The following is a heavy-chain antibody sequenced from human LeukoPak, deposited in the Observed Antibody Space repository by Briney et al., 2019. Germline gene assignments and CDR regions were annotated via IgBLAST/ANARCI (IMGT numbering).Heavy chain of an antibody. CDR1: GGTFSSYV. Sequence: VASVKVSCKASGGTFSSYVISWVRQAPGQGLEWMGGIIPIFGTANYAQKFQGRVTITADESTSTAYMELSSLRSEDTAVYYCASGGSEGIAVAGQFDYWGQGTLVTVSS. V-gene: IGHV1-69*13. J-gene: IGHJ4*02. CDR2: IIPIFGTA. D-gene: IGHD6-19*01. CDR3: ASGGSEGIAVAGQFDY.